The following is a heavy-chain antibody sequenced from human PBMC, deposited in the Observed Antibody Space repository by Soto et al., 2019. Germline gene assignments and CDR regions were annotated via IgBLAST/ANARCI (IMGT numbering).Heavy chain of an antibody. J-gene: IGHJ4*02. Sequence: QLQLQESGSGLVKPSQTLSLTCAVSGGSISSGGYSWSWIRQPPGKGLEWIGYIYHSGSTYYNPSLMGRVTVSVDRAKNQFSLELSSVTAADTAVYYCAAGGGLPRYYWGQGTLVTVSS. V-gene: IGHV4-30-2*01. CDR2: IYHSGST. CDR3: AAGGGLPRYY. D-gene: IGHD5-12*01. CDR1: GGSISSGGYS.